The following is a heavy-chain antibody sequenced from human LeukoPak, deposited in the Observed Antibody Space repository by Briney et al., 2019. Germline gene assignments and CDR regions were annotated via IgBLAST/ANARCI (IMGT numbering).Heavy chain of an antibody. J-gene: IGHJ4*02. V-gene: IGHV3-23*01. CDR1: GFTFSNYA. CDR2: ISGSGGST. CDR3: AKKWGVGTTTLDYFDY. D-gene: IGHD1-26*01. Sequence: GGSLRLSCAASGFTFSNYAMSWVRQAPGKGLEWVSGISGSGGSTYYADSVKGRFAISRDNSKNTLYLQMNSLTDEDTAVYYCAKKWGVGTTTLDYFDYWGQGTLVTVSS.